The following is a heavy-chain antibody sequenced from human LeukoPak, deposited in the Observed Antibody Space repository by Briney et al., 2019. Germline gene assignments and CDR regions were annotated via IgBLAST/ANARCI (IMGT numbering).Heavy chain of an antibody. CDR2: INAGNGNI. CDR1: GHTSTTYA. D-gene: IGHD2-2*01. Sequence: ASVKVSCKASGHTSTTYAIHWVRQAPGQGLEWMGWINAGNGNIKYSQKLQGRVTITGDTSASTAYMELSSLRSEDTAVYYCARGYCSSTSCYMDIWGQGTTVT. V-gene: IGHV1-3*01. CDR3: ARGYCSSTSCYMDI. J-gene: IGHJ6*02.